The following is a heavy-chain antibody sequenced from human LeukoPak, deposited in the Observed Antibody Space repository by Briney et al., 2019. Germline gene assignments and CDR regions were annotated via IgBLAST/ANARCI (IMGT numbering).Heavy chain of an antibody. J-gene: IGHJ5*02. CDR3: ARDMGSGGWFDP. CDR2: IYYSGST. CDR1: GGSISSYY. D-gene: IGHD6-25*01. Sequence: PSETLSLTCTVSGGSISSYYWSWIRQPPGKGLEWIGYIYYSGSTNYNPSLKSRVTISEDTSKNQFSLKLSSVTAADTAVYYCARDMGSGGWFDPWGQGTLVTVSS. V-gene: IGHV4-59*12.